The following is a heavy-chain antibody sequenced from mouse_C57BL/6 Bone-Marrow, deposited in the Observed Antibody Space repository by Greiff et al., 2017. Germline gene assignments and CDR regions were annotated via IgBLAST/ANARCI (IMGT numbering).Heavy chain of an antibody. Sequence: QVQLQQPGAELVKPGASVKLSCKASGYTFTSYWMHWVKQRPGQGLEWIGMIHPNSGSTNYNEKFKSKATLTVDKSSSTAYMQLSSLTSEDSAVYYCARDYGSSYSFAFWGQGNLVTVSA. CDR3: ARDYGSSYSFAF. D-gene: IGHD1-1*01. V-gene: IGHV1-64*01. CDR1: GYTFTSYW. J-gene: IGHJ3*01. CDR2: IHPNSGST.